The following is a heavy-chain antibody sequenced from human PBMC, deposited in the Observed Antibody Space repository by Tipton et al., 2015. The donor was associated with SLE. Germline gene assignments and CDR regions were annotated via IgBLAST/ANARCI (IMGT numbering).Heavy chain of an antibody. CDR2: IYYSGST. CDR1: GGSISSSSYY. J-gene: IGHJ6*03. CDR3: ARDVHHYYYYYMDV. V-gene: IGHV4-39*07. Sequence: TLSLTCTVSGGSISSSSYYWGWIRQPPGKGLEWIGSIYYSGSTYYNPSLKSRVTISVDTSKNQFSLKLSSVTAADTAVYYCARDVHHYYYYYMDVWGKGTTVSVSS.